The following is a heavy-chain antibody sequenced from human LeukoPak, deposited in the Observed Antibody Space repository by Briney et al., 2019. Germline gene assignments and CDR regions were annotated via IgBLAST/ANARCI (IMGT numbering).Heavy chain of an antibody. CDR3: ARVPLLWFGESRIPFFDY. Sequence: PGGSLRLSCAASGFTFSSYWMSWVRQAPGKGLEWVANIKQDGSEKYYVDSVKGRFTISRDNAKNSLYLQMNGLRAEDTAVYYCARVPLLWFGESRIPFFDYWGQGTLVTVSS. V-gene: IGHV3-7*01. CDR1: GFTFSSYW. J-gene: IGHJ4*02. D-gene: IGHD3-10*01. CDR2: IKQDGSEK.